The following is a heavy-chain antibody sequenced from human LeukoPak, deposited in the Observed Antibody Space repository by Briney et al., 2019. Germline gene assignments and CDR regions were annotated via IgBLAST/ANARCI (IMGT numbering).Heavy chain of an antibody. Sequence: GGSLRLSCAAPGFTFSSHAMSWVRQGPGKGLEWVSAITGSGGSTYSADSVKGRFTISRDNSKNTLYLQMNGLRAEDTAVYYCAKGSDFWSGYDDYWGQGTLVTVSS. CDR2: ITGSGGST. CDR3: AKGSDFWSGYDDY. V-gene: IGHV3-23*01. J-gene: IGHJ4*02. CDR1: GFTFSSHA. D-gene: IGHD3-3*01.